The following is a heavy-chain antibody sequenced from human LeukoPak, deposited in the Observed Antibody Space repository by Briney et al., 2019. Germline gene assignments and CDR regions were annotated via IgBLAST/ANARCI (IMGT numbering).Heavy chain of an antibody. CDR3: ARCMGSYYCYYYMDV. V-gene: IGHV5-51*01. J-gene: IGHJ6*03. CDR1: GYSFTSYW. Sequence: GESLKISCKGSGYSFTSYWIGWVRQMPGKGLEWMGIIYPGDSDTRYSPSFQGQVTISADKSISTAYLQWSSLKASDTAMYYCARCMGSYYCYYYMDVWGKGTTVTVSS. D-gene: IGHD2-8*01. CDR2: IYPGDSDT.